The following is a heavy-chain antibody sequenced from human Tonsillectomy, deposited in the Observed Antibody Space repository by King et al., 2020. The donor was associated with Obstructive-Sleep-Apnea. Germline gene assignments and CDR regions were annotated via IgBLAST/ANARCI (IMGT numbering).Heavy chain of an antibody. CDR3: TTDYATTTDS. CDR1: GFTFSNAW. V-gene: IGHV3-15*01. D-gene: IGHD4-17*01. Sequence: EVQLVESGGGLVKPGGSLRLSCAASGFTFSNAWMSWVRQAPGKGLEWVGRIKTKADGGTTDYSAPVKGRFTVSRDDSKNTVYLQMNSLKTEDTAVYYCTTDYATTTDSWGQGTLVTVSS. J-gene: IGHJ4*02. CDR2: IKTKADGGTT.